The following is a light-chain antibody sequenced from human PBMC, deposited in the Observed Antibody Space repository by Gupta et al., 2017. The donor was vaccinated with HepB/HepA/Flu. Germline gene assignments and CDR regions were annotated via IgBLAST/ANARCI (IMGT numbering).Light chain of an antibody. CDR1: QSISSY. V-gene: IGKV1-39*01. J-gene: IGKJ4*01. Sequence: DIQMTQSPSSLSASVGDRVTITCRASQSISSYLNWYQQKPGKAPKLLIYAASSLQSGVPSRLSGSGSGTDFTLTISSLQPEDFATYYCQQSYSFPTFGGGTKVEIK. CDR3: QQSYSFPT. CDR2: AAS.